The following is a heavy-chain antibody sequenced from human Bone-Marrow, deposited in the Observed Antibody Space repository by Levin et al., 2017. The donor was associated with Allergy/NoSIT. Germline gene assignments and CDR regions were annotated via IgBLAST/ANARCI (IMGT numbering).Heavy chain of an antibody. CDR2: IYYSGNT. Sequence: SETLSLTCTVSGGSINSADYYWSWIRQPPGKALEWIAYIYYSGNTFYNPSLKSRLTISLDTSTDQFSRRLSSVTAADTAVYYCARGLGGYDPKYYYYGMDVWSQGTTVTVSS. CDR1: GGSINSADYY. D-gene: IGHD5-12*01. V-gene: IGHV4-30-4*08. J-gene: IGHJ6*02. CDR3: ARGLGGYDPKYYYYGMDV.